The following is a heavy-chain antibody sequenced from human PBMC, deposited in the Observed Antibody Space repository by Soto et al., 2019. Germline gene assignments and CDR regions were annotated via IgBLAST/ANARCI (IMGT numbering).Heavy chain of an antibody. Sequence: GGSLRLSCAASGFTFSTYAMHWARQAPGKGLEWVAVISSDGSNKYYADFVKGRFTISRDNSKNTLYLQMNSLRAEDTAVYYCGREFQDFWSGYYMSNGDAFDIWGQGTMVTVSS. CDR3: GREFQDFWSGYYMSNGDAFDI. CDR1: GFTFSTYA. D-gene: IGHD3-3*01. CDR2: ISSDGSNK. J-gene: IGHJ3*02. V-gene: IGHV3-30-3*01.